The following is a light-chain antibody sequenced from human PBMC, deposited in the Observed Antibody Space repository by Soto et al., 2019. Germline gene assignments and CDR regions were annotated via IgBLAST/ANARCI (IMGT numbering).Light chain of an antibody. CDR1: QSVSSGR. CDR3: QQYGSSPFT. CDR2: GAS. V-gene: IGKV3-20*01. J-gene: IGKJ4*01. Sequence: EMVLTQSPGPLSLSPGERATLSCRASQSVSSGRLAWYQQTPGQAPRLLIYGASSRATGIPDRFSGSGSGTDFTLSISRLEPEDFAMYYCQQYGSSPFTFGGGTKVDIK.